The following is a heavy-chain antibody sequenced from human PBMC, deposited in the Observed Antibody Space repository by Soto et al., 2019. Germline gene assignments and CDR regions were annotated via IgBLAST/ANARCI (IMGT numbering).Heavy chain of an antibody. CDR2: IWYDGSKK. V-gene: IGHV3-33*01. D-gene: IGHD6-13*01. CDR1: GFTFSSYG. CDR3: AGDSSSWNTRRYFQH. J-gene: IGHJ1*01. Sequence: QVQLVESGEGVAQPGRSLRLSCAASGFTFSSYGMHRVRQAPGKGLEWVAVIWYDGSKKDYADSVKGRFTISRDNSKNTLYLQMNSLRAEETAVYYGAGDSSSWNTRRYFQHWGQGTLVTVSS.